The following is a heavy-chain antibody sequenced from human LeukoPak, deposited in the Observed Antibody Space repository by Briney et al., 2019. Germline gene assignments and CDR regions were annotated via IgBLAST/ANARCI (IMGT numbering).Heavy chain of an antibody. CDR1: GYTFTSYG. CDR2: ISAYSGNT. CDR3: ARGGSGSYTRYYYYYMDV. D-gene: IGHD3-10*01. V-gene: IGHV1-18*01. J-gene: IGHJ6*03. Sequence: GASVKVSCKASGYTFTSYGITWVRQAPGQGLEWMGWISAYSGNTNYAQKLQGRVTMTTDTSTSTAYMELRSLRSDDTAVYYCARGGSGSYTRYYYYYMDVWGKGTTVTVSS.